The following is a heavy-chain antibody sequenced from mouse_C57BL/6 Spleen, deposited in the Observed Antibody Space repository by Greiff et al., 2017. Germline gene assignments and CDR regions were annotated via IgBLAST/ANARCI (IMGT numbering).Heavy chain of an antibody. V-gene: IGHV1-55*01. CDR2: IYPGSGST. CDR1: GYTFTSYW. D-gene: IGHD2-2*01. Sequence: QVQLKQPGAELVKPGASVKMSCKASGYTFTSYWITWVKQRPGQGLEWIGDIYPGSGSTNYNEKFKSKATLTVDTSSSTAYMQLSSLTSEDSAVYYCARGPFYYGYDRTHAMDYWGQGTSVTVSS. J-gene: IGHJ4*01. CDR3: ARGPFYYGYDRTHAMDY.